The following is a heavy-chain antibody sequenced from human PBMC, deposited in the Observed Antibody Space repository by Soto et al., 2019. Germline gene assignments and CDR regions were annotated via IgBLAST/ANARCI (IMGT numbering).Heavy chain of an antibody. CDR1: GGTFSSYA. V-gene: IGHV1-69*13. CDR2: IIPIFGTA. CDR3: ARDRVGIRFLEWLPSAYYYYGMDV. J-gene: IGHJ6*02. Sequence: SVKVSCKDSGGTFSSYAISWVRQAPGQGLEWMGGIIPIFGTANYAQKFQGRVTITADESTSTAYMELSSLRSEDTAVYYCARDRVGIRFLEWLPSAYYYYGMDVWGQGTTVTVSS. D-gene: IGHD3-3*01.